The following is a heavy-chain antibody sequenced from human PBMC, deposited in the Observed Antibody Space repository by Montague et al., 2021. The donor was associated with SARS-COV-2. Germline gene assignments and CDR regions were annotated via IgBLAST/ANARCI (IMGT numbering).Heavy chain of an antibody. CDR2: VSSSGRT. Sequence: SETLSLTCTVAGDAISGNTYKWGWIRQPPGKGLEFIASVSSSGRTHRNPSLQSRVTLSVDTSKNEISLKVTSVTAADTSVYYCARLALSGWPSYYLYGLDVWGPGTMITVSS. J-gene: IGHJ6*01. CDR1: GDAISGNTYK. D-gene: IGHD6-19*01. V-gene: IGHV4-39*01. CDR3: ARLALSGWPSYYLYGLDV.